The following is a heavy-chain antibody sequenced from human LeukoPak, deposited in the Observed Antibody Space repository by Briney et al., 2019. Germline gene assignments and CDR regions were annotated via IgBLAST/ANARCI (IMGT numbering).Heavy chain of an antibody. Sequence: ETLSLTCTVSGGSVSSGSYYWSWIRQPPGKGLEWIGYIYYSGSTNYNPSLKSRVTISVDTSKNQFSLKLSSVTAADTAVHYCARDPGGYSYGSYYFDYWGQGTLVTVSS. D-gene: IGHD5-18*01. CDR2: IYYSGST. CDR3: ARDPGGYSYGSYYFDY. CDR1: GGSVSSGSYY. J-gene: IGHJ4*02. V-gene: IGHV4-61*01.